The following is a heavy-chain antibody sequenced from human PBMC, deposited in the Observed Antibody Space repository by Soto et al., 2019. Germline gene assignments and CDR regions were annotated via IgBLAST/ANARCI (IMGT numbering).Heavy chain of an antibody. CDR2: INHSGST. Sequence: PSETLSLTCAVYGGSFSGYYWSWIRQPPGKGVEWMGEINHSGSTNYNPSLKSRVTISVDTSKNQFSLKLSSVTAADTAVYYCARSLGYCSSTSCSYLFDYWGQGTLVTVSS. CDR1: GGSFSGYY. V-gene: IGHV4-34*01. D-gene: IGHD2-2*01. CDR3: ARSLGYCSSTSCSYLFDY. J-gene: IGHJ4*02.